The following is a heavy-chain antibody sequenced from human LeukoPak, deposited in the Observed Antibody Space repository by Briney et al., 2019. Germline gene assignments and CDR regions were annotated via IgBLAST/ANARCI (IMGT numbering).Heavy chain of an antibody. J-gene: IGHJ6*03. Sequence: PSETLSLTCAVSGGSFSGYNWSWIRQPPGKGLEWIGEINHSGSTNYNPSLKSRVTISVDTSKNQFSLKLSSVTAADTAVYYCARGRPIFGVPYYMDVWGKGTTVTVSS. CDR2: INHSGST. D-gene: IGHD3-3*01. V-gene: IGHV4-34*01. CDR3: ARGRPIFGVPYYMDV. CDR1: GGSFSGYN.